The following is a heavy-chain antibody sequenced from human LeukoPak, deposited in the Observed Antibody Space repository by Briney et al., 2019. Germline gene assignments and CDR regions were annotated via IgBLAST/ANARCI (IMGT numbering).Heavy chain of an antibody. V-gene: IGHV4-4*02. D-gene: IGHD4-17*01. J-gene: IGHJ4*02. CDR3: AREGIYGDYRH. Sequence: PSETLSLTCAVSGGSISSTNWWSWVRQPPGKGLEWIGEIYRSGTTNYKPSLKSRVIISVDTSKNQFSLKLSSVTAADTAVYYCAREGIYGDYRHWGQGTLVTVSS. CDR2: IYRSGTT. CDR1: GGSISSTNW.